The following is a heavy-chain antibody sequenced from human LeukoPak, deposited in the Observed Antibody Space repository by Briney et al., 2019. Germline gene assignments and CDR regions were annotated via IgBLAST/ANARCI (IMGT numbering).Heavy chain of an antibody. CDR3: ARDFFGRAAGTGNWFDP. CDR1: GYSITSGYY. Sequence: NPSETLSLTCSVSGYSITSGYYWGWIRQSPGKGLEWIGSVYHDGSTYYNPSLKSRVTVSVDTSKNQISLSLSSVTATDTAVYYCARDFFGRAAGTGNWFDPWGQGTLVTVSS. V-gene: IGHV4-38-2*02. CDR2: VYHDGST. J-gene: IGHJ5*02. D-gene: IGHD6-13*01.